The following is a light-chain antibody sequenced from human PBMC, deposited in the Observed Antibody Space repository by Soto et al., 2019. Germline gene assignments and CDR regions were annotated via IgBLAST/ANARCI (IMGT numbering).Light chain of an antibody. J-gene: IGKJ1*01. CDR2: AGS. CDR3: QQVRIWTWK. CDR1: QSISIN. Sequence: VLGPCSGDLAVPPLNHVPLYCRASQSISINLAWYQHKPGQAPRLLIHAGSTRATGIPARTSGSGSGTEFTLTISRLQSEDLAVYYCQQVRIWTWKFCEGTKAEIK. V-gene: IGKV3D-15*01.